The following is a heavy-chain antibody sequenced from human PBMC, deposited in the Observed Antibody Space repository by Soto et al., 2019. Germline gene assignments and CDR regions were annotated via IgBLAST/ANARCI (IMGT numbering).Heavy chain of an antibody. J-gene: IGHJ6*02. CDR2: IIPIFGTA. Sequence: ASVKVSCKASGGTFSSYAISWVRQAPGQGLEWMGGIIPIFGTANYAQKFQGRVTITADESTSTAYMELSSLRSEDTAVYYCATARRDFWSGKSGMDVWGQGTTVTVSS. CDR3: ATARRDFWSGKSGMDV. D-gene: IGHD3-3*01. CDR1: GGTFSSYA. V-gene: IGHV1-69*13.